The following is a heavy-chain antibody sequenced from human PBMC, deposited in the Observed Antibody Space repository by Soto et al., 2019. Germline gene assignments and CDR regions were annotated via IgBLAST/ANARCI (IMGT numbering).Heavy chain of an antibody. CDR3: ARGRASGSYYLLDY. D-gene: IGHD3-10*01. V-gene: IGHV1-46*01. CDR1: GYTFTSYY. CDR2: INPSGGST. J-gene: IGHJ4*02. Sequence: ASVKVSCKASGYTFTSYYMHWVRQAPGQGLEWMGIINPSGGSTSYAQKFQGRVTMTRGTAIRTAYMEVSRLRSDGTAVYYCARGRASGSYYLLDYWGQGTLVTVSS.